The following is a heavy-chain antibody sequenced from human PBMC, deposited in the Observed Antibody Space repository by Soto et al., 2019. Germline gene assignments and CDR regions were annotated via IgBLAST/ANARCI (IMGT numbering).Heavy chain of an antibody. V-gene: IGHV4-4*07. CDR1: GGSISTYY. J-gene: IGHJ3*02. CDR3: ARGGRDGFDI. Sequence: QVQLQESGPGLVKPSETLSPTCTVSGGSISTYYWNWIRQSAGKGLEWIGRVYISGSTNYHPSLKSRVAMSVDTSNNQFSLKVTSVTAADTAVYYCARGGRDGFDIWGQGTMVTVSS. CDR2: VYISGST.